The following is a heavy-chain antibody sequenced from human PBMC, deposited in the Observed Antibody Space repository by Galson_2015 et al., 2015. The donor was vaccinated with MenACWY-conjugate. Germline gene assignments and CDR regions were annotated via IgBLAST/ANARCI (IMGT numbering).Heavy chain of an antibody. CDR1: GGTFSSYA. CDR3: ARDRMYYYDSSGYSAVDY. V-gene: IGHV1-69*04. J-gene: IGHJ4*02. D-gene: IGHD3-22*01. Sequence: SVKVSCKASGGTFSSYAISWVRQAPGQGLEWMGRIIPILGIANYAQKFQGRVTITADKPTSTAYMELSSLRSEDTAVYYCARDRMYYYDSSGYSAVDYWGQGTLVTVSS. CDR2: IIPILGIA.